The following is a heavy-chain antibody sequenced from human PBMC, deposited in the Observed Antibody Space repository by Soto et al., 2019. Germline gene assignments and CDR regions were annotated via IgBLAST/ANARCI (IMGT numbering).Heavy chain of an antibody. CDR3: AREVSRLPDY. V-gene: IGHV3-30-3*01. J-gene: IGHJ4*02. CDR2: ISYDGSNK. Sequence: QVQLVESGGGVVQPGRSLRLSCAASGFTFSSYAMHWVRQAPGKGLEWVALISYDGSNKYYADSVKGRFTISRDNSKNTRYLQMNSLRADDTAVYYCAREVSRLPDYWGQGALVTVSS. CDR1: GFTFSSYA. D-gene: IGHD6-25*01.